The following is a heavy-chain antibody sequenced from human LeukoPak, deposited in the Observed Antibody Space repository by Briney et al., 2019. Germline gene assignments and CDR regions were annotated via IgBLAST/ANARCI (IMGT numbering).Heavy chain of an antibody. J-gene: IGHJ4*02. CDR1: GFTFSSYS. D-gene: IGHD6-19*01. Sequence: PGGSLRLSCAASGFTFSSYSMNWVRQAPGKGLEWVSSISSSSSYIYYADSVKGRFTISRDNAKNSLYLQMNSLRAEDTAVYYCARDRHYHPIVEVADAALLDYWGQGTLVTVS. CDR2: ISSSSSYI. CDR3: ARDRHYHPIVEVADAALLDY. V-gene: IGHV3-21*01.